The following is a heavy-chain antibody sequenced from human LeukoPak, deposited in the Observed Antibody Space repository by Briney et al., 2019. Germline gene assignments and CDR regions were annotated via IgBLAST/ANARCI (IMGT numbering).Heavy chain of an antibody. CDR3: ARVQSSGWYTAVDKYYFDY. V-gene: IGHV3-21*01. CDR2: ISSSSSYI. Sequence: GGSLRLSCAASGFTFNRYSMNWVRQAPGKGLEWVSSISSSSSYIYYADSVKGRFTISRDNSKNTLYLQMNSLRAEDTAVYYCARVQSSGWYTAVDKYYFDYWGQGTLVTVSS. J-gene: IGHJ4*02. CDR1: GFTFNRYS. D-gene: IGHD6-19*01.